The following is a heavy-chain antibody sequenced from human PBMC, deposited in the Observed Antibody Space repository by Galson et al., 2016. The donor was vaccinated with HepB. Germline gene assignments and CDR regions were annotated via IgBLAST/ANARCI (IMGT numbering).Heavy chain of an antibody. CDR1: GGSISTDY. CDR2: IYHTGSA. V-gene: IGHV4-4*08. J-gene: IGHJ4*02. CDR3: ASGRGTWYFDY. D-gene: IGHD1-26*01. Sequence: SETLSLTCTVPGGSISTDYWSWIRQPPGQGLEWIGYIYHTGSAMYNPALKSRVTISVDTSKNQFSLKLSSLTAADTAVYYCASGRGTWYFDYWGQGTLVTVSS.